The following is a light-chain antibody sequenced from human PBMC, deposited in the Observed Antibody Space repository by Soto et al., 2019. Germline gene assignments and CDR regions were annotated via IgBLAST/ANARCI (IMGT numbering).Light chain of an antibody. CDR2: DAS. V-gene: IGKV1-33*01. J-gene: IGKJ5*01. Sequence: DIQMTQSPSSLSASVGDRVTITCQASQNINTYLNWYQHKPGRAPKLLIYDASNLEAGVPSRFRGSGSGTDFTFTIRRLKPEDIATYYCQQYENIPTFGQGTRLEIK. CDR3: QQYENIPT. CDR1: QNINTY.